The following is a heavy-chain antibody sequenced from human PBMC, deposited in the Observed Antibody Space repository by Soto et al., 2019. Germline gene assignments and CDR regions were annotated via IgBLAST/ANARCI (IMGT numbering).Heavy chain of an antibody. CDR3: AKDQGIVVVPAAIWS. Sequence: PGGSLRLSCAASGFTFSSYAMSRVRQAPGKGLEWVSAISGSGGSTYYADSVKGRFTISRDNSKNTLYLQMNSLRAEDTAVYYCAKDQGIVVVPAAIWSWGQGTLVTVSS. D-gene: IGHD2-2*02. J-gene: IGHJ4*02. CDR1: GFTFSSYA. V-gene: IGHV3-23*01. CDR2: ISGSGGST.